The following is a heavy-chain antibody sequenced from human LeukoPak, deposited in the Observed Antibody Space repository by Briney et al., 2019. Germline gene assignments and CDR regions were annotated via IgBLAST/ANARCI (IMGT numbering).Heavy chain of an antibody. D-gene: IGHD3-22*01. Sequence: PGGSLRLSCAASGFTFSSYAMSWVRQAPGKGLEWVSAISGSGGSTYYADSVKGRFTISRDNSKNTLYLQMNSLRAEDTAVYYCAKDTSYYDSSGYYPFDYWGQGTLVTVSS. V-gene: IGHV3-23*01. CDR1: GFTFSSYA. CDR3: AKDTSYYDSSGYYPFDY. CDR2: ISGSGGST. J-gene: IGHJ4*02.